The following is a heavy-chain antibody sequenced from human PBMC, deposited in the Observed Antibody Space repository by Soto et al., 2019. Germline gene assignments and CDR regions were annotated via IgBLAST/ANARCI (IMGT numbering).Heavy chain of an antibody. V-gene: IGHV4-59*01. D-gene: IGHD2-21*02. Sequence: QVQLQESGPGLVKPSETLSLTCTVSGGTISRYYWSWIRQPPGKGLEWIGYMYNTGSTVYNPSFKSRGTISVDTSKNPFSLKLNSVTAADTAVYYCARDLWGYCGTDCYPLDVWGQGTTVTVSS. J-gene: IGHJ6*02. CDR1: GGTISRYY. CDR3: ARDLWGYCGTDCYPLDV. CDR2: MYNTGST.